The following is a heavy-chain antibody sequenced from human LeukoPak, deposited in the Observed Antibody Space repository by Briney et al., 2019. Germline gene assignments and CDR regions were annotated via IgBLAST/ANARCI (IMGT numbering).Heavy chain of an antibody. CDR1: VFTLCRFE. V-gene: IGHV3-48*03. CDR3: AREESLLQQSYFDY. J-gene: IGHJ4*02. D-gene: IGHD6-13*01. Sequence: GGSLRLSRAVSVFTLCRFEVNCVRRAPGTGGEGGSYISSSGSTKYYADSVKGRFPISRDNAKNSLYLQMNSLRAEDTAVYYCAREESLLQQSYFDYWGQGTLVTVSS. CDR2: ISSSGSTK.